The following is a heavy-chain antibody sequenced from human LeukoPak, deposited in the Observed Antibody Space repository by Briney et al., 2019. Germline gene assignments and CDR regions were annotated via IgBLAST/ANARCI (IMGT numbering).Heavy chain of an antibody. Sequence: HGASVKVSCKASGFSFTDYFLHWVQQAPGKGLEWIGRVHPKDDETIYTERFQGRVLISADTSADTAYLEFRGLRSEDTAVYYCATRAPDSGGASPLGFRWGQGTLVTVSS. D-gene: IGHD2-15*01. CDR3: ATRAPDSGGASPLGFR. CDR2: VHPKDDET. CDR1: GFSFTDYF. J-gene: IGHJ4*02. V-gene: IGHV1-69-2*01.